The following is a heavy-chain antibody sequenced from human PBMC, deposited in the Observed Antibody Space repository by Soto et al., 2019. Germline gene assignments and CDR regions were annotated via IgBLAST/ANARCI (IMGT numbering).Heavy chain of an antibody. V-gene: IGHV3-11*01. D-gene: IGHD3-22*01. CDR1: GFTFSDYY. Sequence: QVQLVESGGGLVKPGGSLRLSCAASGFTFSDYYMSWIRQAPGKGLEWISYISSVDSIIYYADSVKGRFTISRDNAKNSLFLQMNRLRAEDTAVYYCARDLGYYASSGYFDYWGQGTLVTVSS. CDR3: ARDLGYYASSGYFDY. J-gene: IGHJ4*02. CDR2: ISSVDSII.